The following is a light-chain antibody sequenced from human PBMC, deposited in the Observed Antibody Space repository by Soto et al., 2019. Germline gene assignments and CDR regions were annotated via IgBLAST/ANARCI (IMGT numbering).Light chain of an antibody. CDR2: GSS. CDR3: LQYNSPPLT. J-gene: IGKJ1*01. V-gene: IGKV1-17*01. CDR1: QGIRYA. Sequence: DIQMTQSPSSLSASVGDRVTITCRASQGIRYALCWYQHKPGTAPKRLLYGSSILQNGVPSRFGGSGSGTEFTLTISSMQPEDFATYYCLQYNSPPLTCGQGTTGGDQ.